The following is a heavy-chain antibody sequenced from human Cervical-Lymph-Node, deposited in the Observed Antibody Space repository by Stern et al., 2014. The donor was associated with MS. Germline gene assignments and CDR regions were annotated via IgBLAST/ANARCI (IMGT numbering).Heavy chain of an antibody. V-gene: IGHV1-3*01. CDR1: GYTFTSYA. Sequence: QVQLVQSGAEVKKPGASVKVSCKASGYTFTSYAMHWVRQAPGQRLEWMGWVNAGNGNTKYSQKFHGRATITRDPSASTAYMALSSLRSEDTAVYYCARDILHLGIDYGMDVWGQGTTVTVSS. J-gene: IGHJ6*02. CDR3: ARDILHLGIDYGMDV. CDR2: VNAGNGNT. D-gene: IGHD7-27*01.